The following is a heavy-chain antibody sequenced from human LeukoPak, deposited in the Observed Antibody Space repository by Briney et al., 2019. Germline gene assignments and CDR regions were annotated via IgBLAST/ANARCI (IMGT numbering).Heavy chain of an antibody. CDR1: GFIFSNYW. V-gene: IGHV3-7*01. CDR3: VRDYENLTGSKTRFHY. J-gene: IGHJ4*02. D-gene: IGHD3-9*01. CDR2: IKDDGSAK. Sequence: PGGSLRLSCAASGFIFSNYWMTWVRQAPGKGLEWVASIKDDGSAKYYVDSVEGRFTISRDDAKNSLYLQMNSLRAEDTAVYYCVRDYENLTGSKTRFHYWGQGTLVTVSS.